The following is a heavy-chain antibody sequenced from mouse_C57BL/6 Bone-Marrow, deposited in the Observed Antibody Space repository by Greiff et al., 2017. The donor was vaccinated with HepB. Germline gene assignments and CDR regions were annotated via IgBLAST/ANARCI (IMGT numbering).Heavy chain of an antibody. CDR3: ARTGITTVAYYYAMDY. D-gene: IGHD1-1*01. CDR2: ILPGSGST. V-gene: IGHV1-9*01. CDR1: GYTFTGYW. J-gene: IGHJ4*01. Sequence: QVQLKESGAELMKPGASVKLSCKATGYTFTGYWIEWVKQRPGHGLEWIGEILPGSGSTNYNEKFKGKATFTADTSSNTAYMQLSSLTTEDSAIYYCARTGITTVAYYYAMDYWGQGTSVTVSS.